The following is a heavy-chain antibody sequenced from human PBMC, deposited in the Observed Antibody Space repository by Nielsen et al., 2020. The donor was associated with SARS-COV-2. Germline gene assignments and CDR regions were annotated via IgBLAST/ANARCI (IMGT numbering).Heavy chain of an antibody. CDR2: IYYSGST. J-gene: IGHJ5*02. CDR1: GGSISSYY. D-gene: IGHD6-19*01. CDR3: ARGGSSGWYHLPHWFDP. V-gene: IGHV4-59*13. Sequence: SETLSLTCTVSGGSISSYYWSWIRQPPGKGLEWIGYIYYSGSTNYNPSLKSRVTISVDTSKNQFSLKLSSVTAADTAVYYCARGGSSGWYHLPHWFDPWGQGTLVTVSS.